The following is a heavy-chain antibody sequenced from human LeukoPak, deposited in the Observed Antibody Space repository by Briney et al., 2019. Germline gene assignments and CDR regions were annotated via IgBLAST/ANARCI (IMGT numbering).Heavy chain of an antibody. CDR2: ISYDGSNK. Sequence: GGSLRLSCAASGFTFNSYGMHWVRQVPGKGLEWVAVISYDGSNKYYADSVKGRFTISRDNSKNTLYLQMNSLRAEDTAVYYCARLQLAFDYWGQGTLVTVSS. D-gene: IGHD6-13*01. CDR3: ARLQLAFDY. CDR1: GFTFNSYG. J-gene: IGHJ4*02. V-gene: IGHV3-30*19.